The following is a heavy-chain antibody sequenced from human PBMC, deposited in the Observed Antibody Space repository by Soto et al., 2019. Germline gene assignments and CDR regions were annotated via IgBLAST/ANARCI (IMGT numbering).Heavy chain of an antibody. J-gene: IGHJ6*02. CDR1: GFTFSGSA. CDR3: TRRDSRINYYYYGMDV. D-gene: IGHD2-15*01. CDR2: IRSKANSYAT. V-gene: IGHV3-73*01. Sequence: PGGSLRLSCAASGFTFSGSAMHWVRQASGKGLEWVGRIRSKANSYATAYAASVKGRFTISRDDSKNTAYLQMNSLRTEDTAVYYCTRRDSRINYYYYGMDVWGQGTTVTVSS.